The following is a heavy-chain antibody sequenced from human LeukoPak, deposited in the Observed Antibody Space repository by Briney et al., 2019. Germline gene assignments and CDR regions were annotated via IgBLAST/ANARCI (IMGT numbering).Heavy chain of an antibody. CDR3: AKGLSGSPPPY. CDR1: GFTFNRYN. J-gene: IGHJ4*02. V-gene: IGHV3-21*01. CDR2: ISTSSSYI. Sequence: GGSLRLSCAASGFTFNRYNMNWVRRAPGKGLEWVSSISTSSSYIYYADSVRGRFTISRDNAKNSLYLQMNSLRAEDTAVYYCAKGLSGSPPPYWGQGTLVTVSS. D-gene: IGHD3-10*01.